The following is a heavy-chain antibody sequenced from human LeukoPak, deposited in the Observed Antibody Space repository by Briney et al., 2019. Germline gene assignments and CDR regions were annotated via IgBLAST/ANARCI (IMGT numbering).Heavy chain of an antibody. V-gene: IGHV4-61*02. CDR2: IYTSGST. J-gene: IGHJ6*03. CDR1: GGSISSGSYY. CDR3: ARADPGTVTFYYYYYMDV. D-gene: IGHD4-17*01. Sequence: PSETLSLTCTVSGGSISSGSYYWSWIRQPAGKGLEWIGRIYTSGSTYYNPSLKSRVTISVDTSKNQFSLKLSSVTAAGTAVYYCARADPGTVTFYYYYYMDVWGKGTTVTVSS.